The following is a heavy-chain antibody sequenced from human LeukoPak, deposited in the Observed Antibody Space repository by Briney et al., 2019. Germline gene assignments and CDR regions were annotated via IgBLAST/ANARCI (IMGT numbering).Heavy chain of an antibody. D-gene: IGHD2-15*01. V-gene: IGHV4-59*01. Sequence: SETLSLTCTVSGGSISSYYWSWIRQPPGKGLEWIGYIYYSGSTNYNPSLKSRVTISVDTSKNQFSLKLSSVTAADTAVYYCARGPIGAFDIWGQGTMVTASS. CDR1: GGSISSYY. CDR2: IYYSGST. J-gene: IGHJ3*02. CDR3: ARGPIGAFDI.